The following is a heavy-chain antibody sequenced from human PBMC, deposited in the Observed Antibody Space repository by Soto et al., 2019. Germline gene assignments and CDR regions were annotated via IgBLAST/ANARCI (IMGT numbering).Heavy chain of an antibody. CDR2: IIPIFGTA. V-gene: IGHV1-69*13. CDR3: ASGRGYGSGLRPSYNWFDP. D-gene: IGHD3-10*01. J-gene: IGHJ5*02. Sequence: GASVKVSCKASGGTFSSYAISWVRQAPGQGLEWMGGIIPIFGTANYAQKFQGRVTITADESTSTAYMELSSLRSEDTAVYYCASGRGYGSGLRPSYNWFDPWGQGTLVTVAS. CDR1: GGTFSSYA.